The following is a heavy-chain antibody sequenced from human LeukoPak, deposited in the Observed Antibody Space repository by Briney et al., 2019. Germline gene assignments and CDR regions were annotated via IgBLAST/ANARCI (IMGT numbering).Heavy chain of an antibody. CDR3: AKGGGGYLSVVPYY. J-gene: IGHJ4*02. CDR2: ISWNSGSI. V-gene: IGHV3-9*01. CDR1: GFTFDDYA. D-gene: IGHD5-24*01. Sequence: PGGSLRLSCAASGFTFDDYAMHWVRQAPGKGLEWVSGISWNSGSIGYADSVKGRFTISRDNAKNSLYLQMNSLRAEDTALYYCAKGGGGYLSVVPYYWGQGTLVTVSS.